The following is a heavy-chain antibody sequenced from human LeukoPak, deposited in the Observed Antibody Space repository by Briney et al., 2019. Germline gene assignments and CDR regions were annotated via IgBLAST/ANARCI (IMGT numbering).Heavy chain of an antibody. CDR3: GTGSAGYPADY. D-gene: IGHD5-12*01. J-gene: IGHJ4*02. Sequence: AGGSLRLSCAASGVTVSGNYMSWVRQAPGKGLEWLSLIYSGGVTYYSDSVKGRFSISRDSSKNTVYLQVNSLRADDTAVYYCGTGSAGYPADYRGQGTLVTVSS. CDR2: IYSGGVT. CDR1: GVTVSGNY. V-gene: IGHV3-66*01.